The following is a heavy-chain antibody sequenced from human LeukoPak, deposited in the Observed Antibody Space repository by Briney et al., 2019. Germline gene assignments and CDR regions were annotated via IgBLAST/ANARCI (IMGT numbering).Heavy chain of an antibody. Sequence: SETLSLTCTVSGGSISSSTYYWGWIRQPPGKGLEWIGTIYYSVNTYYNPSLKSTLTIYINTSKNQLYLRLSSLAATDTADYFCAILRRRHGHFWGRGTRVTVST. V-gene: IGHV4-39*01. CDR1: GGSISSSTYY. CDR2: IYYSVNT. J-gene: IGHJ4*02. D-gene: IGHD1-1*01. CDR3: AILRRRHGHF.